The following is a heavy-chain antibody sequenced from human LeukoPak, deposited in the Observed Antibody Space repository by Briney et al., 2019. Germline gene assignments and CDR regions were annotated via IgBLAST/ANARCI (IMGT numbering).Heavy chain of an antibody. Sequence: DSVKGRFTISRDNSKNTLYLQMDSLRAEDTAVYYCAENPHKTYYYYYMDVWGTGTTVTLSS. J-gene: IGHJ6*03. V-gene: IGHV3-30*02. CDR3: AENPHKTYYYYYMDV.